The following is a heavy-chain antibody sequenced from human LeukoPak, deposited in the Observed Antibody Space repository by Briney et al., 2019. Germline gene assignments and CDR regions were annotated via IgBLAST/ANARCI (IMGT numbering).Heavy chain of an antibody. V-gene: IGHV3-30*18. CDR3: AKAPRSMLSLMALSFWGVDY. D-gene: IGHD2-8*01. Sequence: GRSLRLSCAASGFTFSSYGMHWVRQAPGKGLEWVAIISYDGSSQYYADSVKGRFTISRDNSKNTLYLQLNSLRSEDTAVYYCAKAPRSMLSLMALSFWGVDYWGQGTLVTVSS. J-gene: IGHJ4*02. CDR1: GFTFSSYG. CDR2: ISYDGSSQ.